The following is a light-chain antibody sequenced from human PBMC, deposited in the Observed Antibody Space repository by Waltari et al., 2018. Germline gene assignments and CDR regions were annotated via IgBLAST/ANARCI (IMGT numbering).Light chain of an antibody. Sequence: QSALTQPASVSASPGQSLTISCTGTSSDFGGYSFVSGYQPHPGNAPKLMIYDVSNRPSGVSDRFSGSKSGNTASLTISGLQAEDEADYYCSSYSNTNTPYVVLLFGGGTKLTVL. J-gene: IGLJ2*01. V-gene: IGLV2-14*03. CDR3: SSYSNTNTPYVVLL. CDR2: DVS. CDR1: SSDFGGYSF.